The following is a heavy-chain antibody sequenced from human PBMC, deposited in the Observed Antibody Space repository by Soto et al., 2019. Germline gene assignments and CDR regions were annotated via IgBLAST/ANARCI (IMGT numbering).Heavy chain of an antibody. V-gene: IGHV3-23*01. CDR1: GFTFSSYA. Sequence: GGSLRLSCAASGFTFSSYAMSWVRQAPGKGLEWVSTLSGSGDSTYFADSVKGRFTISRDNSKNTLYLQMNSLRAADAAVYSCAKAFGSGSSRPHYFDCWGQGTLVTVSS. D-gene: IGHD1-26*01. CDR3: AKAFGSGSSRPHYFDC. J-gene: IGHJ4*02. CDR2: LSGSGDST.